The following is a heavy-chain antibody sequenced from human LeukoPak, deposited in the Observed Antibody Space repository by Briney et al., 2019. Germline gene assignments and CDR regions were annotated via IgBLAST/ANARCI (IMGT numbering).Heavy chain of an antibody. Sequence: GESLKISCKGSGYSFTSDWIGWVRQMPGKGLEWMGIIYPGDSDTIYSPSFQGQVTISADKSISTAYLQWSSLKASDSAMYYCARVEGVSNAENFQLWGQGTLVTVSS. CDR1: GYSFTSDW. D-gene: IGHD3-10*01. CDR3: ARVEGVSNAENFQL. J-gene: IGHJ1*01. V-gene: IGHV5-51*01. CDR2: IYPGDSDT.